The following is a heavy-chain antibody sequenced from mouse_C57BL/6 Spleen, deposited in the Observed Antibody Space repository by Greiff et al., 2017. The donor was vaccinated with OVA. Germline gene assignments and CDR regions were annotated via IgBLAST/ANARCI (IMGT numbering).Heavy chain of an antibody. Sequence: QVQLQQPGAELVKPAASVSLSCKASGYSFTSYWMHWVKQRPGRGLEWIGRIDPNSGGTKYNEKFKSKATLTVDKPSSQAYMQLSSLTSEDSAVYCCARGGYGNGYFDVWGTGTTVTVSS. CDR3: ARGGYGNGYFDV. CDR1: GYSFTSYW. CDR2: IDPNSGGT. J-gene: IGHJ1*03. D-gene: IGHD1-1*01. V-gene: IGHV1-72*01.